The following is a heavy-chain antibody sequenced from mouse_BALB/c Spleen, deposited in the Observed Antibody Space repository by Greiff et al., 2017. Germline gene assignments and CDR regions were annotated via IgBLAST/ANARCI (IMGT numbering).Heavy chain of an antibody. CDR1: GFTFTDYY. V-gene: IGHV7-3*02. CDR2: ISNTANGYTT. CDR3: ARIGRAHWDY. D-gene: IGHD3-1*01. J-gene: IGHJ2*01. Sequence: EVMLVESGGGLVQPGGSLRLSCATSGFTFTDYYMSWVRQPPGQALEWLGFISNTANGYTTEYSSSVKGRFTISRDNSQSILYLQMNTLRAEDSATYYCARIGRAHWDYWGQGTTLTVSA.